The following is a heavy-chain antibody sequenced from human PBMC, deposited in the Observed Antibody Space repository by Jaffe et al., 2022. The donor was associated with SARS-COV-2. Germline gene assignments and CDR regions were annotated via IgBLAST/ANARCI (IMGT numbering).Heavy chain of an antibody. Sequence: EVQLVESGGGLVQPGGSLRLSCAASGFTFSSYWMSWVRQAPGKGLEWVANIKQDGSEKYYVDSVKGRFTISRDNAKNSLYLQMNSLRAEDTAVYYCARDGYGDYINDAFDIWGQGTMVTVSS. CDR2: IKQDGSEK. J-gene: IGHJ3*02. D-gene: IGHD4-17*01. CDR3: ARDGYGDYINDAFDI. CDR1: GFTFSSYW. V-gene: IGHV3-7*01.